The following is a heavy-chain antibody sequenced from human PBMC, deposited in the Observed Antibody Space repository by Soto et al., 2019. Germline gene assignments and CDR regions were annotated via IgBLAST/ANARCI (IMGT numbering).Heavy chain of an antibody. CDR1: GFTFSSYA. J-gene: IGHJ3*02. V-gene: IGHV3-23*01. CDR3: AKGQGSYYAFDI. Sequence: GGSLRLSCAASGFTFSSYAMSWVRQAPGKGLEWVSAISGSGGSTYYADSVKGRFTISRDNSKNTLYLQMNSLRAEDTAVYYGAKGQGSYYAFDIWGQGTMVTVSS. CDR2: ISGSGGST. D-gene: IGHD1-26*01.